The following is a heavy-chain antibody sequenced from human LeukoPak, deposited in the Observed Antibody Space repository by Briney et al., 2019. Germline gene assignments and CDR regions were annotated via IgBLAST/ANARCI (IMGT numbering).Heavy chain of an antibody. V-gene: IGHV6-1*01. CDR3: ARDPDSSYEWGPFDP. CDR2: TYYMSKWNS. CDR1: GDSVSSNSAS. Sequence: SQTLSLTCAISGDSVSSNSASWNWIRQSPSRGLEWLGRTYYMSKWNSDYAISVQSRITITPDTSKNQFSLHLKSVTPEDTAVYYCARDPDSSYEWGPFDPWGQGTLVTVSS. J-gene: IGHJ5*02. D-gene: IGHD6-6*01.